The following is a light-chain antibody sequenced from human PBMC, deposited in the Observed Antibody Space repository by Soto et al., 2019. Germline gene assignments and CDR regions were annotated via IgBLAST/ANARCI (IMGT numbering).Light chain of an antibody. CDR2: DAS. CDR3: QQRSNEPPVIT. Sequence: EIVLTQSPPTLSLSPGERATLSCRASQTFSSHLAWYQQKPGQAPRLLISDASKRATGIPARFSGRGSGTDFTHTSSSLEPEDFALYYCQQRSNEPPVITFGQGPRLQIK. V-gene: IGKV3-11*01. J-gene: IGKJ5*01. CDR1: QTFSSH.